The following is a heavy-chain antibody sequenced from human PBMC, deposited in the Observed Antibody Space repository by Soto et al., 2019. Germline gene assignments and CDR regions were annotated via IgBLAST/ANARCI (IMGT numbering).Heavy chain of an antibody. Sequence: SETLSLICTVSGGSTTTYYWSWIRQPPGKGLEWIALTRYSGATYYNPSLKSRVTISLDAPRNQFSMKLSFVTAADTAVYFCAGGSGWLPDSWGQGTLVTVSS. J-gene: IGHJ5*02. CDR1: GGSTTTYY. CDR2: TRYSGAT. CDR3: AGGSGWLPDS. V-gene: IGHV4-59*01. D-gene: IGHD3-3*01.